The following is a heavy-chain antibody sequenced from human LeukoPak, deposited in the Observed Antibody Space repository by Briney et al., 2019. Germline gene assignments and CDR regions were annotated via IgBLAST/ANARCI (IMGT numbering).Heavy chain of an antibody. CDR1: GGSISSSSYY. J-gene: IGHJ4*02. D-gene: IGHD3-22*01. Sequence: SETLSLTCTVSGGSISSSSYYWGWIRQPPGKGLEWIGSIYYSGSTYYNPSLKSRVTISVDTSKNQLSLKLSSVTAADTAVYYCASGEYYYDSSGYYGGLDYWGQGTLVTVSS. CDR2: IYYSGST. V-gene: IGHV4-39*01. CDR3: ASGEYYYDSSGYYGGLDY.